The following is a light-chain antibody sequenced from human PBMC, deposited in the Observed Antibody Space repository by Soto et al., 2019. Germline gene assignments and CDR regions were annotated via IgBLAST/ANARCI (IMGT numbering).Light chain of an antibody. J-gene: IGLJ3*02. CDR1: RRDVGGYNY. CDR2: EVT. V-gene: IGLV2-14*01. CDR3: ASWDDSLNGWV. Sequence: QSALTQPASVSGSPGQSITISCTGTRRDVGGYNYVSWYQQYPGKSPKLLIYEVTHRPSGVSNRFSGSKSGNTASLTISGLQSEDEADYYCASWDDSLNGWVFGGGTKLTVL.